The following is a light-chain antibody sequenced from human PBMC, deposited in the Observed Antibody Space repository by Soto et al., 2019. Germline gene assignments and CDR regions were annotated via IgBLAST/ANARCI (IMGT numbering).Light chain of an antibody. CDR1: SSDVGSYNH. CDR2: EVS. CDR3: SSYSVSSTRDV. V-gene: IGLV2-23*02. J-gene: IGLJ1*01. Sequence: QSALTQPASVSGSPGQSITISCTGTSSDVGSYNHVSWYQQHPAKAPKLIIYEVSKRPSGISNHFSGSKSGNTASLTISGLQAEDEADYYCSSYSVSSTRDVIGTGTKLTVL.